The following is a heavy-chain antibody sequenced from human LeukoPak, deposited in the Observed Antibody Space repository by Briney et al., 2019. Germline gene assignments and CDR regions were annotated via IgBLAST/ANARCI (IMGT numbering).Heavy chain of an antibody. CDR2: INHSGST. V-gene: IGHV4-34*01. J-gene: IGHJ4*02. Sequence: PSETLSLTCAVYGGSFSGYYWSWIRQPPGKGLEWMGEINHSGSTNYNPSLKSRVTISVDTSKNQFSLKLSSVTAADTAVYYCARGRGYYGPGSYIAYWGQGTLVTVSS. D-gene: IGHD3-10*01. CDR1: GGSFSGYY. CDR3: ARGRGYYGPGSYIAY.